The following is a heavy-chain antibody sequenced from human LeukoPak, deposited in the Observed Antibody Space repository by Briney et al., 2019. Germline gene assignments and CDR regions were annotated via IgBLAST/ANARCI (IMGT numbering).Heavy chain of an antibody. D-gene: IGHD2-15*01. Sequence: GSLRLSCAASGFAFSSYAMSRVRQAPGKGLEWVSAISGSGGSTYYADSVKGRFTISRDNSKNTLYLQMNSLRAEDTAVYYCASPIVVVVAATPAIDYWGQGTLVTVSS. CDR3: ASPIVVVVAATPAIDY. CDR2: ISGSGGST. CDR1: GFAFSSYA. J-gene: IGHJ4*02. V-gene: IGHV3-23*01.